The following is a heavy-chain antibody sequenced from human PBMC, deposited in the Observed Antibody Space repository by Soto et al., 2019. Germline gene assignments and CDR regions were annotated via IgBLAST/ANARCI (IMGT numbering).Heavy chain of an antibody. V-gene: IGHV1-18*04. CDR1: GYTFTSYG. CDR2: ISAYNGNT. CDR3: ARFSGGSYNTYYFYYGMDV. J-gene: IGHJ6*02. D-gene: IGHD2-15*01. Sequence: ASVKVSCKASGYTFTSYGISWVRQAPGQGLDWMGWISAYNGNTKYAQDLQGRVTMTTDTSTSTAYMELRSLRSDDTAMYYCARFSGGSYNTYYFYYGMDVWGQGTTVTIAS.